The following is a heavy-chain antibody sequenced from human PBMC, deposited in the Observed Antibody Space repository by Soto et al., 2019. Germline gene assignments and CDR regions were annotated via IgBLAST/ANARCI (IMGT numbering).Heavy chain of an antibody. V-gene: IGHV4-31*03. CDR1: GGSISSGGYY. CDR3: ARTIVVVPAHPFYGMDV. Sequence: SETLSLTCTVSGGSISSGGYYWSWIRQHPGKGLEWIGYIYYSGSTYYNPSLKSRVTISVDTSKNQFSLKLSSVTAADTAVYYCARTIVVVPAHPFYGMDVWGQGTTVTVSS. CDR2: IYYSGST. D-gene: IGHD2-2*01. J-gene: IGHJ6*02.